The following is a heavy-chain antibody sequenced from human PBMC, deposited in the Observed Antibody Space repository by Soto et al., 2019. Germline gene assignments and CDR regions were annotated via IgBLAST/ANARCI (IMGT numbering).Heavy chain of an antibody. J-gene: IGHJ5*02. CDR3: ARVGAVGGYSYGHGWFDP. Sequence: ASVKVSCKASGYTFTGYYMHWVRQAPGQGLEWMGWINPNSGGTNYAQKFQGRVTMTRDTSISTAYMELSRLRSDDTAAYYCARVGAVGGYSYGHGWFDPWGQGTLVTVSS. CDR2: INPNSGGT. D-gene: IGHD5-18*01. CDR1: GYTFTGYY. V-gene: IGHV1-2*02.